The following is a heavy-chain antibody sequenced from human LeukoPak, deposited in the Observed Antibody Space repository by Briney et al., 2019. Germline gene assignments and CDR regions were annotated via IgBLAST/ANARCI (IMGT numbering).Heavy chain of an antibody. CDR3: AELGITMIGGV. Sequence: PGGSLRLSCTASGFTFGDYAMSWVRHAPGKGLEWVGFIRSKAYGGTTEYAASVKGRFTISRDNAKNSLYLQMNSLRAEDTAVYYCAELGITMIGGVWGKGTTVTISS. D-gene: IGHD3-10*02. V-gene: IGHV3-49*04. CDR1: GFTFGDYA. J-gene: IGHJ6*04. CDR2: IRSKAYGGTT.